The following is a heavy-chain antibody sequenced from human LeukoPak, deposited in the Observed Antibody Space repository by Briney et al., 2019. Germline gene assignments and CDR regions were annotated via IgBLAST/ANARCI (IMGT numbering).Heavy chain of an antibody. CDR2: ISGGGGST. J-gene: IGHJ2*01. CDR1: GFTFSSYA. V-gene: IGHV3-23*01. Sequence: GGSLRLSCAASGFTFSSYAMSWVRQAPGKGLEWVSAISGGGGSTYYADSVKGRFTISRDNSKNTLYLQMNSLRAEDTAVYYCANLKTGTRWHPGRKYWYFDLWGRGTLVTVSS. D-gene: IGHD1-14*01. CDR3: ANLKTGTRWHPGRKYWYFDL.